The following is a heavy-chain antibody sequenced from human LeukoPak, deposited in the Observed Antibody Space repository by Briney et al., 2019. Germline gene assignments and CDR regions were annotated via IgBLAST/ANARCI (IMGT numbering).Heavy chain of an antibody. CDR1: GYTFTSYD. J-gene: IGHJ6*02. D-gene: IGHD3-9*01. V-gene: IGHV1-8*01. CDR3: ARWPVLTGLAPDYYYYYGMDV. Sequence: GASVKVSCKASGYTFTSYDINWVRQATGQGLEWMGWMNPNSGNTGYAQKFQGRVTMTRNTSISTAYMELSSLRSEDTAVYYCARWPVLTGLAPDYYYYYGMDVWGQGTTVTVSS. CDR2: MNPNSGNT.